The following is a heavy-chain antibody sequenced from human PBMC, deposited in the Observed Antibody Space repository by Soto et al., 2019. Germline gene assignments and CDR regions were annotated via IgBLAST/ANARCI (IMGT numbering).Heavy chain of an antibody. Sequence: QVQLPESGPGLVKPSGTLSLTCAVFGGSISHSNWWTWVRQPPGQGLAWIGESFHSGSTNYNSSLMGRVTISVDKANTPFSLKLRSVTAADTAVYYCAQRTIVGAAIWGQGTLVTVSS. CDR2: SFHSGST. D-gene: IGHD1-26*01. CDR3: AQRTIVGAAI. J-gene: IGHJ4*02. CDR1: GGSISHSNW. V-gene: IGHV4-4*02.